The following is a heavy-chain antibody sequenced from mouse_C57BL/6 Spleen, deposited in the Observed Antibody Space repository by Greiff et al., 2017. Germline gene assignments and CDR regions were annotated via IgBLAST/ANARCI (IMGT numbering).Heavy chain of an antibody. D-gene: IGHD1-1*01. V-gene: IGHV1-15*01. CDR2: IDPETGGT. CDR3: TRGRVVAPYYFDD. J-gene: IGHJ2*01. CDR1: GYTFPDYE. Sequence: QVQLQQSGAELVRPGASVTLSCKASGYTFPDYEMHWVKQTPVHGLEWIGAIDPETGGTAYNQKFKGKAILTAYKSSSTAYMELRSLTSEDSSVYYCTRGRVVAPYYFDDWGQGTTLTVSS.